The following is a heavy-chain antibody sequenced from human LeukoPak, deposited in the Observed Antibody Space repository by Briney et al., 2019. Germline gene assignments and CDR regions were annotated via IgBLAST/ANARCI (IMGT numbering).Heavy chain of an antibody. CDR1: GGSISSGSYY. J-gene: IGHJ4*02. Sequence: SETLSLTCTVSGGSISSGSYYWSWIRQHPGKGLEWIGYIYYSGSTYYNPSLKSRVTISVDTSKNQFSLKLSFVTDADTAVYYCAYCSSTSCDYWGQGTLVTVSS. CDR3: AYCSSTSCDY. CDR2: IYYSGST. V-gene: IGHV4-31*03. D-gene: IGHD2-2*01.